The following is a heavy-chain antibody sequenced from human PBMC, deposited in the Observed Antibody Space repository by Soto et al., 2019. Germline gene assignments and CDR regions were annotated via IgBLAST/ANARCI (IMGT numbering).Heavy chain of an antibody. CDR1: GGSISSSIYY. CDR3: ARDYSARTGTFDY. CDR2: IYYTGST. J-gene: IGHJ4*02. D-gene: IGHD1-7*01. Sequence: SETLSLTCTVSGGSISSSIYYWSWIRQPPGKGLEWIGYIYYTGSTYYNPSLTGRVAISMDTSKSQFSLKLSSVTAADTAVYYCARDYSARTGTFDYWGQGTLVTVSS. V-gene: IGHV4-30-4*01.